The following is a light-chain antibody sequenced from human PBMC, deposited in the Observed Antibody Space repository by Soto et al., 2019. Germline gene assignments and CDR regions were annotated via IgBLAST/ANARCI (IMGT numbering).Light chain of an antibody. CDR1: QSVSSSY. J-gene: IGKJ5*01. CDR2: GAS. CDR3: QQYGSLPRT. Sequence: EIVLTQSPGTLSLSPGERATLSCRASQSVSSSYLAWYQQKPGQAPRLLIYGASSRVTGIPDRFSGSGSGTDFTLTISRLEPEDFAVYYCQQYGSLPRTFGQGTRLEIK. V-gene: IGKV3-20*01.